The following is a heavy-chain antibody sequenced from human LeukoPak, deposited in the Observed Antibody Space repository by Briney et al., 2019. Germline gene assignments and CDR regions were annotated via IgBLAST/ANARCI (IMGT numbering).Heavy chain of an antibody. CDR2: IYYSGST. Sequence: TASETLSLTCTVSGGSISSSSYYWGWIRQPPGKGLEWIGSIYYSGSTYYNPSLKSRVTMSVDASKNQFSLKLSSVTAADTAVYYCARDGKYSSSWNNWFDPWGQGTLVTVSS. CDR1: GGSISSSSYY. V-gene: IGHV4-39*07. J-gene: IGHJ5*02. D-gene: IGHD6-13*01. CDR3: ARDGKYSSSWNNWFDP.